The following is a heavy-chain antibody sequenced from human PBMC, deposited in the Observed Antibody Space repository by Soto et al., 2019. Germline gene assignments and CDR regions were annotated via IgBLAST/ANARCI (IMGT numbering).Heavy chain of an antibody. Sequence: GASVKVSCKASGYTFTSYDINWVRQATGQGLEWMGWMNPNSGNTGYAQKFQGRVTMTRNTSISTAYMELSSLRSEDTAVYYCARGFRYSSNPGRRGYYYYGMDVWGQGTTVTVSS. D-gene: IGHD6-13*01. V-gene: IGHV1-8*01. CDR1: GYTFTSYD. J-gene: IGHJ6*02. CDR2: MNPNSGNT. CDR3: ARGFRYSSNPGRRGYYYYGMDV.